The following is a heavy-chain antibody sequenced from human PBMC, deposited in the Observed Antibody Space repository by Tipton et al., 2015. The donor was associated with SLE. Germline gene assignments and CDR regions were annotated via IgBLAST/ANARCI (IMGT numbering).Heavy chain of an antibody. CDR3: ARHDTNYGRNWFDP. J-gene: IGHJ3*01. V-gene: IGHV4-39*01. Sequence: TLSLTCTVSGVSISGSSYYWDWIRQPPGKGPEWIGRITNSGNTYYTPSFQSRVPMSVDTSKNHFSLKLSSVTAADTAVYYCARHDTNYGRNWFDPWGQGTMVTVSS. CDR2: ITNSGNT. CDR1: GVSISGSSYY. D-gene: IGHD4-23*01.